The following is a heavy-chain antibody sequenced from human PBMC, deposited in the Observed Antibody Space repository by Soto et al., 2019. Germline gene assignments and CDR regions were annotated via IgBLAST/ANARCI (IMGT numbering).Heavy chain of an antibody. CDR2: ISGSGGST. D-gene: IGHD5-12*01. CDR3: AKATSGYDFHYYYGMDV. Sequence: GGSLRLSCAASGFTFSSYAMSWVRQAPGKGLEWVSAISGSGGSTYYADSVKGRFTISRDNSKNTLYLQMNSLRAEDTAVYYCAKATSGYDFHYYYGMDVWGQGTTVTVSS. CDR1: GFTFSSYA. J-gene: IGHJ6*02. V-gene: IGHV3-23*01.